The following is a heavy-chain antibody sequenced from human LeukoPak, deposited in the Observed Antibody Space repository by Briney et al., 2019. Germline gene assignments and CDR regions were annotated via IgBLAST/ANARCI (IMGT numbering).Heavy chain of an antibody. CDR3: ARPIAAGPYYYYGMDV. D-gene: IGHD6-13*01. Sequence: PGGSLRLSCAASGFTLSSYWMSWVRQAPGKGLEWVANIKQDGSEKYYVDSVKGRFTISRDNSKNTLYLQMNSLRAEDTAVYYCARPIAAGPYYYYGMDVWGQGTTVTVSS. CDR2: IKQDGSEK. CDR1: GFTLSSYW. J-gene: IGHJ6*02. V-gene: IGHV3-7*03.